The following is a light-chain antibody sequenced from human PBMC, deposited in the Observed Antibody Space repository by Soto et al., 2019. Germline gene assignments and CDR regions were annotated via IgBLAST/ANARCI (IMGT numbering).Light chain of an antibody. CDR1: SSNIGNNY. J-gene: IGLJ1*01. V-gene: IGLV1-47*01. Sequence: QSVLTQPPSASGTPGQRVTISCSGSSSNIGNNYVYWYQQLPGTAPKLLIYRNNQRPSGVPDRFSGSKSGTSASLAISGLRSEDEADYYCCSYVGATTYVLGSGTKVTVL. CDR3: CSYVGATTYV. CDR2: RNN.